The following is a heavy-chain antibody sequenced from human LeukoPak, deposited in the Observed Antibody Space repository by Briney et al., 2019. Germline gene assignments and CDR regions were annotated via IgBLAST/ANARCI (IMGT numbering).Heavy chain of an antibody. D-gene: IGHD2-2*01. V-gene: IGHV3-9*01. CDR3: AKDMKRVVPAATFDY. CDR2: ISWNSGSI. J-gene: IGHJ4*02. Sequence: GRSLRLSCAASGFTFDDYAMHWVRQAPGKGLEWVSGISWNSGSIGYADSVKGRFTISRDNAKNSLYLQMNSLRAEDTALYYCAKDMKRVVPAATFDYWGQGTLVTVSS. CDR1: GFTFDDYA.